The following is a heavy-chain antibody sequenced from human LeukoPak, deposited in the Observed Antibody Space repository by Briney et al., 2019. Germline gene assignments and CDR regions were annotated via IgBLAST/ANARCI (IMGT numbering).Heavy chain of an antibody. CDR2: ISSSGSTI. Sequence: QPGGSLRLSCAASGFTFSSYEMNWVRQAPGKGLEWVSYISSSGSTIYYADSVKGRFTISSDNAKNSLYLQMNSPRAEDTAVYYCAELGITMIGGVWGKGTTVTISS. CDR3: AELGITMIGGV. D-gene: IGHD3-10*02. CDR1: GFTFSSYE. J-gene: IGHJ6*04. V-gene: IGHV3-48*03.